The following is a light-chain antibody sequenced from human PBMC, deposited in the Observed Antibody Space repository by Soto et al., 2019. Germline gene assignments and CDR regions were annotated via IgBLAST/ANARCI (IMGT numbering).Light chain of an antibody. CDR1: SSNIGAGYD. CDR3: QSCDSSLSVRYV. Sequence: QSVLTQPPSVSGAPGQRVTISCTGSSSNIGAGYDVHWYQQLPGTAPKLLIYGNSNRPSGVPDRFSGSKSGTSASLAITGLQAEDEADYYCQSCDSSLSVRYVFGTGTKLTVL. J-gene: IGLJ1*01. V-gene: IGLV1-40*01. CDR2: GNS.